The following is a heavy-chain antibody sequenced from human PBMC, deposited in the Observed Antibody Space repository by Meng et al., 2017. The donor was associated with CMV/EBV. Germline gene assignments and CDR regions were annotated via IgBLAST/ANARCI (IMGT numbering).Heavy chain of an antibody. Sequence: VSGGSISSSSYSWGWLRQPPGKGLEWIGSIYYSGSTYYNPSLKSRVTISVDTSKNQFSLKLSSVTAADTAVYYCARQGVGSGRLFDPWGQGTLVTVSS. CDR3: ARQGVGSGRLFDP. CDR2: IYYSGST. V-gene: IGHV4-39*01. J-gene: IGHJ5*02. CDR1: GGSISSSSYS. D-gene: IGHD3-3*01.